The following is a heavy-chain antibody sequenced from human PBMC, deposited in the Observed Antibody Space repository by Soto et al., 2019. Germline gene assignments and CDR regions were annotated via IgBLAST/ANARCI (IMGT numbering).Heavy chain of an antibody. CDR2: INAGNGET. V-gene: IGHV1-3*01. CDR3: ARDVPRAAKRYYGLPFESFDY. D-gene: IGHD4-17*01. J-gene: IGHJ4*02. Sequence: ASVKVSCKASGYTFTSYAIHWVRQAPGHRLEWLGWINAGNGETRYPQKFQDRVTMTMDTSASTAYMELSSLRSDDTAVYYCARDVPRAAKRYYGLPFESFDYWGQGTLVTVSS. CDR1: GYTFTSYA.